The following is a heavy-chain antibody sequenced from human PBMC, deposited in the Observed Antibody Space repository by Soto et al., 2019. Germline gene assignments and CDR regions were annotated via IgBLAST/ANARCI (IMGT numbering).Heavy chain of an antibody. CDR1: GYSISSGYY. Sequence: SETLSLTCAVSGYSISSGYYWGWIRQPPGKGLEWIGSIYHSGSTYYNPSLRSRVTISVDTSKNQFSLKLSSVTAADTAVYYCATAGRYDYVWGSYRPTSNLNWFDPWGQGTLVTVSS. J-gene: IGHJ5*02. D-gene: IGHD3-16*02. CDR3: ATAGRYDYVWGSYRPTSNLNWFDP. V-gene: IGHV4-38-2*01. CDR2: IYHSGST.